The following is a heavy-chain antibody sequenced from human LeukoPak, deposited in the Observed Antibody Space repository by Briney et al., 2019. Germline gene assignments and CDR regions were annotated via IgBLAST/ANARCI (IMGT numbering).Heavy chain of an antibody. J-gene: IGHJ3*02. CDR1: GYTFTGYY. Sequence: ASVKVSCKASGYTFTGYYMHWVRQAPGQGLEWMGWINPTSGGTNYAQKFQGRVTMTRDTSISTAYMELSRLRSDDTAVYYCARAHRSGSYYGAFDIWGQGTMVTVSS. D-gene: IGHD1-26*01. CDR3: ARAHRSGSYYGAFDI. CDR2: INPTSGGT. V-gene: IGHV1-2*02.